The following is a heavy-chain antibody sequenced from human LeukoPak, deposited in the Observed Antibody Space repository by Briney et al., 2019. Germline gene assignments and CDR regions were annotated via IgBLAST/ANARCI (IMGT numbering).Heavy chain of an antibody. V-gene: IGHV1-69*05. CDR2: IIPIFGTA. CDR3: ARATAEYSGYGVGSYGGNSGSFDY. CDR1: GGTFSSYA. Sequence: ASVKVSCKASGGTFSSYAISWVRQAPGQGLEWMGGIIPIFGTANYAQKFQGRVTITTDESTSTAYMELSSLRSEDTAVYYCARATAEYSGYGVGSYGGNSGSFDYWGQGTQVTVSS. J-gene: IGHJ4*02. D-gene: IGHD4-23*01.